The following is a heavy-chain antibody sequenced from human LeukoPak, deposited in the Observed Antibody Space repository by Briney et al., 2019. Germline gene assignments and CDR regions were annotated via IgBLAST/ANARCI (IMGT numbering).Heavy chain of an antibody. D-gene: IGHD4-11*01. Sequence: SETLSLTCTVSGGSISSYYWSWIRQPPGKGLEGIGYIYTRGSTNYNRSLKSRVTISVDTSKDQFSLKLSSVTAADTAVYYCARHDYSNYGSWWFDPWGQGTLVTVSS. CDR3: ARHDYSNYGSWWFDP. V-gene: IGHV4-4*09. CDR1: GGSISSYY. CDR2: IYTRGST. J-gene: IGHJ5*02.